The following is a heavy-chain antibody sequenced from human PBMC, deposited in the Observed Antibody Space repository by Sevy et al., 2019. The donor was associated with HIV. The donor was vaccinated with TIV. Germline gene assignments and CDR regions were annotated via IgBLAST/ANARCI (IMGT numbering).Heavy chain of an antibody. V-gene: IGHV4-31*03. D-gene: IGHD3-10*01. CDR1: GGSITIAGYY. CDR3: ARAPVAAGVSGYFQH. J-gene: IGHJ1*01. Sequence: SETLSLTCIVSGGSITIAGYYWSWIRQHPGKGLELIGHIYYSGVTYYNPSLKSRLIISVDTSNNQFSLKLSSVTAADTAVYYCARAPVAAGVSGYFQHWGQGTLVTVSS. CDR2: IYYSGVT.